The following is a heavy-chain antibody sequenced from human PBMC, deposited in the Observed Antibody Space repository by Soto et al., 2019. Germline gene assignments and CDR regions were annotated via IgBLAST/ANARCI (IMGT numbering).Heavy chain of an antibody. CDR1: GGTFGSFV. V-gene: IGHV1-69*01. D-gene: IGHD3-22*01. J-gene: IGHJ4*02. CDR3: AREPTVDTSAYFYYFDL. Sequence: QVQVVQSGAEVRRPGSSVKVSCKASGGTFGSFVINWVRQAPGQGLEWMGGITPVFGTPSYARGFQGRVTITAADSTETVYMELRSLRVGDTSVYFCAREPTVDTSAYFYYFDLSGQGTLVSVST. CDR2: ITPVFGTP.